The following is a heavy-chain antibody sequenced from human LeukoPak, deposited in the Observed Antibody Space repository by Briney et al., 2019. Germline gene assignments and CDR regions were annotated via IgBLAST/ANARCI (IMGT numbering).Heavy chain of an antibody. V-gene: IGHV1-24*01. Sequence: ASVKVSCKVSGHTLTQISMHWVRRAPGRGLKWMGSFDPAEGETIYAQQFQGRVTMTGDTSTDTAYMELSSLRSEDTAVYYCATGNYSYGHNYFDYWGQGTLVTVSS. CDR2: FDPAEGET. D-gene: IGHD5-18*01. J-gene: IGHJ4*02. CDR1: GHTLTQIS. CDR3: ATGNYSYGHNYFDY.